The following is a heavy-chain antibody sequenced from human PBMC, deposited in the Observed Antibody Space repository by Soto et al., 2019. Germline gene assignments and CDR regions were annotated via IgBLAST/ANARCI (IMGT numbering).Heavy chain of an antibody. CDR3: AHKGGRGAGMVV. D-gene: IGHD2-15*01. Sequence: QITLKESGPTLVKPTQTLTLTCSFSGFSLSTSAVGVGWIRQPPGKALEWLALIYWDDDERYSPFLKSRLTMTKDTSKNQVVLTMTNMDPVDTATYYCAHKGGRGAGMVVWGQGTTVTVSS. CDR1: GFSLSTSAVG. CDR2: IYWDDDE. J-gene: IGHJ6*02. V-gene: IGHV2-5*02.